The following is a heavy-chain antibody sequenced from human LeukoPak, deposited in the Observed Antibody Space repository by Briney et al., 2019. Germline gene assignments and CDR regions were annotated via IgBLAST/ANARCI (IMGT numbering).Heavy chain of an antibody. CDR1: QYLFANYY. J-gene: IGHJ4*01. D-gene: IGHD5-12*01. Sequence: ASVKVSCKTPQYLFANYYIHWVRQAPGHGLEWLGRINPDGHGSSYARKILGRVIMTTDTSLNTAYMELSILTSDDTAVYFCVTSRFRGHDLGYWGQGTLVTVSS. V-gene: IGHV1-2*02. CDR2: INPDGHGS. CDR3: VTSRFRGHDLGY.